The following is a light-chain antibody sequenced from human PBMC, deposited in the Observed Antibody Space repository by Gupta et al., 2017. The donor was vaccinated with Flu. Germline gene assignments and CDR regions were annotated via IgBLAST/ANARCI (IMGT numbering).Light chain of an antibody. Sequence: QSVLTQPPSASGTPGQRVTVSCSGSRSNSGSNAVNWYRQLPGTAPKLLIYTNDHRPSGVPDRFSGSKSGTSASLAISGLQSEDEADYYCATWDDSLNAWVFGGGTKLTVL. CDR2: TND. CDR1: RSNSGSNA. J-gene: IGLJ3*02. V-gene: IGLV1-44*01. CDR3: ATWDDSLNAWV.